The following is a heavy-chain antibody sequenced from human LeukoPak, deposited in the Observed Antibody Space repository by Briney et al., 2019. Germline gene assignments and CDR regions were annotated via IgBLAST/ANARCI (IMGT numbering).Heavy chain of an antibody. Sequence: ASVKVSCKASGYTFTGYYMHWVRQAPGQGLEWMGWMNPNSGNTGYAQKFQGRVTITRNTAISTAYIELSSLRSEDTAVYYCARGLFGSGSSDDYWGQGTLVTVSS. CDR1: GYTFTGYY. CDR3: ARGLFGSGSSDDY. CDR2: MNPNSGNT. J-gene: IGHJ4*02. V-gene: IGHV1-8*03. D-gene: IGHD3-10*01.